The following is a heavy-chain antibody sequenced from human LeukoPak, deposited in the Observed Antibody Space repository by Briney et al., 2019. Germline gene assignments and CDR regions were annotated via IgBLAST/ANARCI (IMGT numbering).Heavy chain of an antibody. CDR3: ARSQGAFTMVRGTAFDI. J-gene: IGHJ3*02. V-gene: IGHV4-4*07. CDR2: LYTSGST. Sequence: SETLSLTCTVSGGSISSYYWSWIRQPAGKGLEWIGRLYTSGSTNYNPSLKSRVTMSVDTSKNQFSLKLSSVTAAGTAVYYCARSQGAFTMVRGTAFDIWGQGTMVTVSS. D-gene: IGHD3-10*01. CDR1: GGSISSYY.